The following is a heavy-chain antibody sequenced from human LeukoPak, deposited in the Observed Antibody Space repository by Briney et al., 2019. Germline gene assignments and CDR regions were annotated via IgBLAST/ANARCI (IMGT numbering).Heavy chain of an antibody. CDR1: GGSISSYY. CDR2: IYYSGST. V-gene: IGHV4-59*01. D-gene: IGHD3-22*01. Sequence: KPSETLSLTCTVSGGSISSYYWSWIRQPPGKGLEWIGYIYYSGSTNYNPSLKSRVTISVDTSKNQFSLKLSSVTAADTAVYYCARTGGYYSPSAFDICGQGTMVTVSS. CDR3: ARTGGYYSPSAFDI. J-gene: IGHJ3*02.